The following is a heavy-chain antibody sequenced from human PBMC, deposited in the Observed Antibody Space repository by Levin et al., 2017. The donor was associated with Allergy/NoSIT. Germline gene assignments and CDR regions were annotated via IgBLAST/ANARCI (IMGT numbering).Heavy chain of an antibody. J-gene: IGHJ6*02. D-gene: IGHD1-26*01. CDR1: GFTLSYYA. V-gene: IGHV3-30-3*01. CDR2: ISYDGNNK. CDR3: AKGSGSDSDDGTDV. Sequence: LSLTCADSGFTLSYYAIHWVRQSPGEGLEWMAVISYDGNNKYYADSVKGRFTISRDNSQNTVYLQMNSLRVEDTAVYYCAKGSGSDSDDGTDVWGQGTTVTVSS.